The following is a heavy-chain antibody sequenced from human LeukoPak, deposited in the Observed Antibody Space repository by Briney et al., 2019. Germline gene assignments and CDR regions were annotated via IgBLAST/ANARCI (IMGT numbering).Heavy chain of an antibody. D-gene: IGHD3-3*01. CDR2: MNPNSGNT. V-gene: IGHV1-8*03. CDR1: GYTFTSYD. CDR3: AREAGYDFWSGSYFDY. Sequence: ASVKVSCKASGYTFTSYDINWVRQATGQGLEWMGWMNPNSGNTGYAQKFQGRVTITRNTSISTAYMGLSSLRSEDTAVYYCAREAGYDFWSGSYFDYWGQGTLVTVSS. J-gene: IGHJ4*02.